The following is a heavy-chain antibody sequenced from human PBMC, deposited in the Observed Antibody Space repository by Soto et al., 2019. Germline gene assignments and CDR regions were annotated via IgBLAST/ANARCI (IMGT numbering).Heavy chain of an antibody. CDR1: GYMFISYG. V-gene: IGHV1-8*01. J-gene: IGHJ4*02. Sequence: ASVKVSCKASGYMFISYGINWVRQAPVQGLEWMGWISTYSGNTSYAQKFQGRVTMTRNTSISTAYMELSSLRSEDTAVYYCASSAGTSDYWGQGTLVTVSS. CDR2: ISTYSGNT. D-gene: IGHD6-13*01. CDR3: ASSAGTSDY.